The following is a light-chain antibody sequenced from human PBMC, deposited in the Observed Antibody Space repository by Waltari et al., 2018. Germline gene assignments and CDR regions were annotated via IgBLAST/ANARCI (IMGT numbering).Light chain of an antibody. Sequence: TQPLSVLGSPGQTVTISCTRSSASTHSEYVHWNRQRPGNAPTIFIYKDNQRPSGVPARFSGSIDSSSNSASLAISGLKSEDEADYYCQSADDDYNPVFGGGTKLTVL. CDR3: QSADDDYNPV. CDR1: SASTHSEY. CDR2: KDN. J-gene: IGLJ7*01. V-gene: IGLV6-57*03.